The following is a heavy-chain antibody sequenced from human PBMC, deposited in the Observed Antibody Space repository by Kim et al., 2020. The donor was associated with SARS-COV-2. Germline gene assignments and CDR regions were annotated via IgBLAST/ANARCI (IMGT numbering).Heavy chain of an antibody. V-gene: IGHV1-69*13. CDR3: ARELDYYGSGTYTFGMDV. CDR1: GGTLNSYE. D-gene: IGHD3-10*01. Sequence: SVKVSCKASGGTLNSYEINWVRQAPGQGLEWIGGIIPIFGTTNYAPQFQGRLTITADESTHTVYMGLSSLTSEDTAMYYCARELDYYGSGTYTFGMDVW. CDR2: IIPIFGTT. J-gene: IGHJ6*01.